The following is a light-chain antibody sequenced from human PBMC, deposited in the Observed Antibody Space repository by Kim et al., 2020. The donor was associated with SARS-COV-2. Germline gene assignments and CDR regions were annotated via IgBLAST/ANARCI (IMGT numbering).Light chain of an antibody. V-gene: IGKV1-5*03. Sequence: RSASVGDRVTITCRASQSIGTSLAWFQQKSGKAPKVLIYRASSLESGVPSRFSGSGSGTEFTLTISSLQPDDFATYYCQQYYSLSTFGQGTKLEIK. J-gene: IGKJ2*01. CDR3: QQYYSLST. CDR1: QSIGTS. CDR2: RAS.